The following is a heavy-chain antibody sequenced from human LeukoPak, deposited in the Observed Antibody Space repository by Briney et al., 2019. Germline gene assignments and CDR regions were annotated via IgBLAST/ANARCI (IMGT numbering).Heavy chain of an antibody. CDR2: ISAYNGNT. CDR1: GYTFTSYA. Sequence: ASVKVSCKASGYTFTSYAMNWVRQAPGQGLEWMGWISAYNGNTNYAQKLQGRVTMTTDTSTSTAYMELRSLRSDDTAVYYCARDYGDIVATIWGNDYWGQGTLVTVSS. V-gene: IGHV1-18*01. J-gene: IGHJ4*02. CDR3: ARDYGDIVATIWGNDY. D-gene: IGHD5-12*01.